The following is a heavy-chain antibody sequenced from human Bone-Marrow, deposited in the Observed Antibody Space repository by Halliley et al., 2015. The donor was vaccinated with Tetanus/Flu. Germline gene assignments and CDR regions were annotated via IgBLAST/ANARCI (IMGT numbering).Heavy chain of an antibody. D-gene: IGHD7-27*01. CDR1: GGFISTYY. CDR2: ISYRGST. V-gene: IGHV4-59*01. CDR3: ARGPNGDDAFDM. Sequence: TLSLTCDVSGGFISTYYWTWIRQPPGKGLEWIGYISYRGSTNYNPSLQSRVTMSVYTSKNQFSLNLTSVTAADTAMYYCARGPNGDDAFDMWGQGTMVPVSS. J-gene: IGHJ3*02.